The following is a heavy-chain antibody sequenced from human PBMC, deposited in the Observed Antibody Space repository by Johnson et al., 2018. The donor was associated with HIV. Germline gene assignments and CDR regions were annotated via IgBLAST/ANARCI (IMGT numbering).Heavy chain of an antibody. CDR2: IKQGGEAK. Sequence: VQLVESGGGLVQPGGSLRLSCSAAGFSFSNYWMSWVRQAPGKGLEWVANIKQGGEAKYYVDSVKGRLTISRDNAKNSLFLQMNSLRAEETAAYYCARAWNEYSSSDGAFDIWGQWTMVTVSS. D-gene: IGHD6-6*01. CDR3: ARAWNEYSSSDGAFDI. J-gene: IGHJ3*02. CDR1: GFSFSNYW. V-gene: IGHV3-7*01.